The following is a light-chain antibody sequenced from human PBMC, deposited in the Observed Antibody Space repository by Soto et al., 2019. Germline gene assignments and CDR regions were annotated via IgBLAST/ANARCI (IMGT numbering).Light chain of an antibody. Sequence: EIVLTQSPGTLSLSPGERATLSCRASQSVSSSYLAWYQQKPGQAPRLLIYAASSRATGIPDRFSGSGSGTDFTLTISRLEPEDFAVYYCQQYGSSPPYIFGQGTKLEIK. J-gene: IGKJ2*01. V-gene: IGKV3-20*01. CDR1: QSVSSSY. CDR2: AAS. CDR3: QQYGSSPPYI.